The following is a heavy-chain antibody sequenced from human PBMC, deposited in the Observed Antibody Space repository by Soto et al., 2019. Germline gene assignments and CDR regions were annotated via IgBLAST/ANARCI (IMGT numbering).Heavy chain of an antibody. CDR3: ARGLMLWFGELSRRGGYYSYMDV. J-gene: IGHJ6*03. Sequence: QVQLQQWGAGLLKPSETLSLTCAVYGGSFSGYQWSWIRQTPGKGLEWIGEINDSGNINYNPSLKSRVTILLDTSKKQSSLERSAVTAADTAVYFCARGLMLWFGELSRRGGYYSYMDVWGKGTTVTVSS. V-gene: IGHV4-34*01. CDR2: INDSGNI. D-gene: IGHD3-10*01. CDR1: GGSFSGYQ.